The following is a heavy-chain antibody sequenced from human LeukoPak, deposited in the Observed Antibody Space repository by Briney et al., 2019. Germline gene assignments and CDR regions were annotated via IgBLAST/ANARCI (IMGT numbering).Heavy chain of an antibody. CDR2: IKQDGSEK. CDR3: ARDSYYDILTGYYNY. D-gene: IGHD3-9*01. CDR1: GFTFSSYW. J-gene: IGHJ4*02. V-gene: IGHV3-7*01. Sequence: GGSLRLSCAASGFTFSSYWMSWVRQAPGKGLEWVANIKQDGSEKYYVDSVKGRFTISRDNAKNSLYLQMNSLRAENTAVYYCARDSYYDILTGYYNYWGQGTLVTVSS.